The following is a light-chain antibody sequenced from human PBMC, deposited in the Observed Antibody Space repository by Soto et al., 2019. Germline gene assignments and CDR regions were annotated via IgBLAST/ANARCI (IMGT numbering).Light chain of an antibody. CDR1: QSVSSN. V-gene: IGKV3D-15*01. J-gene: IGKJ2*01. CDR3: QKYENGLPF. Sequence: EIVMTQSPATLSVSPGERATLSCRASQSVSSNLAWYQQTPGQPPRLLIYGASTRANGIPARFSASAPGTDFILPISSPNFEVLAVNTGQKYENGLPFFGRGPSWRSN. CDR2: GAS.